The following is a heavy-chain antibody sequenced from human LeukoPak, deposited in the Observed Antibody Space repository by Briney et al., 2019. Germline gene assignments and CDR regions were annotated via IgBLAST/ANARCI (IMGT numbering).Heavy chain of an antibody. CDR2: IYSGGST. J-gene: IGHJ4*02. V-gene: IGHV3-66*04. D-gene: IGHD5-12*01. CDR1: GFTVSSNY. CDR3: ARLAVAYFDS. Sequence: GGSLRLSCAASGFTVSSNYMGWVRKAPGKGREWVSVIYSGGSTYYPDSVKGRFTISRDNSKNTLNLEMNSLRAEDTGVYYCARLAVAYFDSWGQGTLVTVSS.